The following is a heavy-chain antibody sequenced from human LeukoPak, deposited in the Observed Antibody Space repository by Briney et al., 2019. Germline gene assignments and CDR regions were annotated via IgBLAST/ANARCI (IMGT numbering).Heavy chain of an antibody. CDR1: GGSVSSGSYY. V-gene: IGHV4-61*01. CDR3: ASEGIAMVRGVTVNWFDP. Sequence: SETLSLTCTVSGGSVSSGSYYWSWIRQPPGEGLEWIGYIYYSGSTNYNPSLKSRVTISVDTSKGQFSLKLSSVTAADTAVYYCASEGIAMVRGVTVNWFDPWGQGTLVTVSS. D-gene: IGHD3-10*01. J-gene: IGHJ5*02. CDR2: IYYSGST.